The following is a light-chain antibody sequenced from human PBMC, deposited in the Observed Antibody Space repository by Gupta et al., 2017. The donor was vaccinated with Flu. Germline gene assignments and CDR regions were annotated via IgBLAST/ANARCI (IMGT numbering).Light chain of an antibody. Sequence: ITISCTGTSSDVGGYNYVSWYQQHPGKAPKLMIYEVSNRPSGISNRFSGSKSGNTASLTISGLQAEDEADYYCSSYTSSSTLYVFGTGTKVTVL. V-gene: IGLV2-14*01. CDR2: EVS. CDR3: SSYTSSSTLYV. J-gene: IGLJ1*01. CDR1: SSDVGGYNY.